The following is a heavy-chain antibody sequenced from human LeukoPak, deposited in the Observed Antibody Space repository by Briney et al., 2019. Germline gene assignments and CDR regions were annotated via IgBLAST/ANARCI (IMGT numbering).Heavy chain of an antibody. J-gene: IGHJ4*02. CDR2: IFYSGST. CDR1: GGSISTYY. CDR3: ARDTGTVVDY. D-gene: IGHD4-23*01. V-gene: IGHV4-59*01. Sequence: SETLSLTCTASGGSISTYYWSWIRQPPGKELEWIGYIFYSGSTNYNPSLKSRITTSVDTSKNQFSLKLSSVTAADTAVYYCARDTGTVVDYWGQGTLVTVFS.